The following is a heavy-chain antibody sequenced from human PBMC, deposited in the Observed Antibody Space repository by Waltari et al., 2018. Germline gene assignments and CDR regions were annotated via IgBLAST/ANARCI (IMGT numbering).Heavy chain of an antibody. CDR3: TTDIMLRVFSNV. D-gene: IGHD3-10*01. V-gene: IGHV1-24*01. CDR2: LDPEDEET. CDR1: GYSLSELS. Sequence: QVQLVQSGAEVRKPGASVNVSCKVSGYSLSELSMHWVRQGPGKGLEWVGGLDPEDEETVYAQKFQGRVTMTEDTSTDTAYMELSSLRSDDTAVYYCTTDIMLRVFSNVWGQGTTVTVS. J-gene: IGHJ6*02.